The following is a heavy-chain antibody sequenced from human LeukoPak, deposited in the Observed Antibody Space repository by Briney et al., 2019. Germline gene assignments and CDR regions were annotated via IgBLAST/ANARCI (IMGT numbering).Heavy chain of an antibody. Sequence: SETLSLTCTVSGGSISSGSYYWSWIRQPAGKGLEWIGRIYTSGSTNYNPSHKSRVTISVDTSKNQFSLKLSSVTAADTAVYYCARDYYGSGSYAYYYYYMGVWGKGTTVTASS. CDR1: GGSISSGSYY. CDR3: ARDYYGSGSYAYYYYYMGV. CDR2: IYTSGST. J-gene: IGHJ6*03. D-gene: IGHD3-10*01. V-gene: IGHV4-61*02.